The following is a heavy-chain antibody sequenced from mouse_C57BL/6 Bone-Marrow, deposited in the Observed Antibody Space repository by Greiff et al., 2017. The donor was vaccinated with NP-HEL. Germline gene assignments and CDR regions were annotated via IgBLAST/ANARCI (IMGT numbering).Heavy chain of an antibody. V-gene: IGHV1-64*01. Sequence: QVQLQQPGAELVKPGASVKLSCKASGYTFTNYWMHWVKQRPGQGLEWIGMIHPNSGSTNYNEKFKSKATLTVDKSSSTAYMQLSSLTSEDSAVYYCARDGYYGYYYAMDYWGQGTSVTVSS. CDR1: GYTFTNYW. D-gene: IGHD2-3*01. CDR3: ARDGYYGYYYAMDY. J-gene: IGHJ4*01. CDR2: IHPNSGST.